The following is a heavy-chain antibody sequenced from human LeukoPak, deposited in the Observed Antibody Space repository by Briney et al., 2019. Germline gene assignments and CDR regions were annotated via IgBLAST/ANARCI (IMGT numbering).Heavy chain of an antibody. D-gene: IGHD6-19*01. CDR3: AGERGEEYSSGWYKTNYFYN. CDR2: IYYSGST. CDR1: GGSISSSSYY. Sequence: SETLPLTCTVSGGSISSSSYYWGWIRQPPGKGLEWIGSIYYSGSTYYNPSLKSRVAISADMSKNQISLKLTSVTGADTAVYYCAGERGEEYSSGWYKTNYFYNWGQGIRVTVSS. V-gene: IGHV4-39*07. J-gene: IGHJ4*02.